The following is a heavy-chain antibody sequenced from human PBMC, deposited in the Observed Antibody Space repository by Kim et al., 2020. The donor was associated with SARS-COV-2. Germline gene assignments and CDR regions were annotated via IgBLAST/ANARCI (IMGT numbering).Heavy chain of an antibody. CDR1: GFTFSGAW. CDR2: IKTKRDGGTT. Sequence: GGSLRLSCAASGFTFSGAWMSWVRQAPGTGLEWIARIKTKRDGGTTEYAAPVKGRFAISSDDSKSTLYLQMNSLKSEDTAVYYCTTYRHNNPDYWGQGTLVTVSS. V-gene: IGHV3-15*01. J-gene: IGHJ4*02. CDR3: TTYRHNNPDY.